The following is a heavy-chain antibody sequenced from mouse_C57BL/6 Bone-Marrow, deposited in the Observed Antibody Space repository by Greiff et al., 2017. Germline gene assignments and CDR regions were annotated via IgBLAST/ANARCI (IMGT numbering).Heavy chain of an antibody. J-gene: IGHJ3*01. V-gene: IGHV1-64*01. Sequence: QVQLQQSGAELVKPGASVKLSCKASGYTFTSYWMHWVKQRPGQGLEWIGMIHPNSGSTNYNEKFKSKATLTVDKSSSTVYMQLSSLTSEDSAVCYCASSRYCGSSYAWFAYWGRGTLVTVSA. CDR1: GYTFTSYW. CDR3: ASSRYCGSSYAWFAY. D-gene: IGHD1-1*01. CDR2: IHPNSGST.